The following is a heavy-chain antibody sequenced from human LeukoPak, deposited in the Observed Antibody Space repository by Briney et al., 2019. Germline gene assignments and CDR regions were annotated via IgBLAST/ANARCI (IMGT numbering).Heavy chain of an antibody. CDR1: GYTFTSYY. V-gene: IGHV1-46*01. Sequence: ASVKVSCKASGYTFTSYYTHRVRQAPGQGLEWMGIINPSGGSTSYAQKFQGRVTMTRDMSTSTVYMELSSLRSEDTAVYYCARDMGSGYYSYYYYYMDVWGKGTTVTVSS. CDR2: INPSGGST. J-gene: IGHJ6*03. CDR3: ARDMGSGYYSYYYYYMDV. D-gene: IGHD3-3*01.